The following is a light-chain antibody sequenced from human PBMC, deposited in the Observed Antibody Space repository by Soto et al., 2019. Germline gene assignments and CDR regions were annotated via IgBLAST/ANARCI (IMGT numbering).Light chain of an antibody. J-gene: IGLJ2*01. Sequence: QSVLTQPPSVSAAPGQKVTISCSGSSSNIGNNYVSWYQQLPGTAPKLLISDDNKRPSAIPDRFSVSKSGTSATLGITGLQTGDEADYYCGTWDSSLSAVVFGGGTKLTVL. CDR1: SSNIGNNY. CDR2: DDN. CDR3: GTWDSSLSAVV. V-gene: IGLV1-51*01.